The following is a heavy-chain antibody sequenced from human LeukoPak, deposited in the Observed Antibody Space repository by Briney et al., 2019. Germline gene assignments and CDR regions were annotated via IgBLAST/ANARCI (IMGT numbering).Heavy chain of an antibody. CDR2: IRSSSSYI. CDR1: GFTFSS. Sequence: PGGSLRLSCAASGFTFSSMNWVRQAPGKGLEWVSSIRSSSSYIYYADSVKGRFTISRDNAKNSLYLQMNSLRAEDTAVYYCARDRPLYSSSWYGSAEASWGQGTLVTVSS. V-gene: IGHV3-21*01. D-gene: IGHD6-13*01. CDR3: ARDRPLYSSSWYGSAEAS. J-gene: IGHJ4*02.